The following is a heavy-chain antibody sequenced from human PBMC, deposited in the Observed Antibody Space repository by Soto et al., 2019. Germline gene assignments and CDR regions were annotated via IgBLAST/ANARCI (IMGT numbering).Heavy chain of an antibody. V-gene: IGHV1-69*08. D-gene: IGHD5-12*01. CDR3: ARDVEMATPNYFDY. CDR2: IIPILGIA. CDR1: GGTFSSYT. J-gene: IGHJ4*02. Sequence: QVQLVQSGAEVKKPGSSVKVSCKASGGTFSSYTISWVRQAPGQGLEWMGRIIPILGIANYAQKFQGRVTITADKSTSTAYMKLSSLRSEDTAVYYCARDVEMATPNYFDYWGQGTLVTVSS.